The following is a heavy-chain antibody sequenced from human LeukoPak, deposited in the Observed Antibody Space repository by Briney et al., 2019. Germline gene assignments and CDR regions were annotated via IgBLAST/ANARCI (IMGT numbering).Heavy chain of an antibody. J-gene: IGHJ5*02. CDR2: IYYSGST. D-gene: IGHD2-2*01. Sequence: SETLSLTCTVSGGSISSYYWSWIRQPPGKGLEWIGYIYYSGSTNYNPSLESRVTISVDTSKNQFSLKLSSVTAADTAVYYCARAIVVVPAAIWFDPWGQGTLVTVSS. CDR1: GGSISSYY. V-gene: IGHV4-59*01. CDR3: ARAIVVVPAAIWFDP.